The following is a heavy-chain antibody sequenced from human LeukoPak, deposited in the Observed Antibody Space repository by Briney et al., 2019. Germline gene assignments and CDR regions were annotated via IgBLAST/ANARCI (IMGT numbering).Heavy chain of an antibody. D-gene: IGHD5-18*01. CDR3: ARAGYSYGYVDY. V-gene: IGHV4-39*07. CDR1: GGSISSYY. Sequence: SETLSLTCTVSGGSISSYYWGWIRQPPGKGLEWIGSIYYSGSTWSSLKSRVTISIDTSKSKFSLKLSSVTAADTAVYYCARAGYSYGYVDYWGQGTLVTVSS. CDR2: IYYSGST. J-gene: IGHJ4*02.